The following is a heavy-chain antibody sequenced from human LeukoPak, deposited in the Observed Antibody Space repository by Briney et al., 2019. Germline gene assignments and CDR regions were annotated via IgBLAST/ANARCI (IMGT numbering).Heavy chain of an antibody. V-gene: IGHV1-8*01. D-gene: IGHD2-2*02. J-gene: IGHJ5*02. CDR3: ARVRDCSSTSCYTSWFDP. Sequence: ASVKVSCKASGYTFTSYDINWVRQATGQGLEWMGWMNPNSGNTGYAQKFQGRVTMTRNTSISTAYMELSSLRSEDTAVYYCARVRDCSSTSCYTSWFDPWGQGTLVTVSS. CDR2: MNPNSGNT. CDR1: GYTFTSYD.